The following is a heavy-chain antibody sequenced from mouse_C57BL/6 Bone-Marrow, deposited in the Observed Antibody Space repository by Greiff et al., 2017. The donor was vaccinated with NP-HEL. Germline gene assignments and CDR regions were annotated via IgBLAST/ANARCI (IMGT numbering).Heavy chain of an antibody. CDR2: IDPSGSYT. CDR3: ARDSSWITSWFAY. V-gene: IGHV1-50*01. J-gene: IGHJ3*01. CDR1: GYTFTSYW. Sequence: LQQPGAELVKPGASVKMSCKASGYTFTSYWMQWVKQRPGQGLEWIGEIDPSGSYTNYNQKFKGKATLTADTSSSTAYMQLSSLTSEDSAVXYCARDSSWITSWFAYEGRGTLVTVTA.